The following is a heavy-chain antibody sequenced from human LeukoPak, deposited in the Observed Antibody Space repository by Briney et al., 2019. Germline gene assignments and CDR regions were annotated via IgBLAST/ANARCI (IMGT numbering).Heavy chain of an antibody. J-gene: IGHJ4*02. V-gene: IGHV4-34*01. CDR2: INHSGST. Sequence: PSETLSLTCAVYGGSFSSYYWSWIRQPPGKGLEWIGEINHSGSTNYNPSLKSRVTISVDTSKNQFSLKLSSVTAADTAVYYCARREWLEFDYWGQGTLVTVSS. CDR1: GGSFSSYY. CDR3: ARREWLEFDY. D-gene: IGHD6-19*01.